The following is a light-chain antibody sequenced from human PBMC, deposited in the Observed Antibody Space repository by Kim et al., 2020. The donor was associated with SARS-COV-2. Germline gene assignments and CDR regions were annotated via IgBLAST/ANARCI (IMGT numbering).Light chain of an antibody. CDR2: HAS. Sequence: ASVGDRVTITCRASQSISIWLAWYQQKPGKAPNLLIYHASSLESGVPSSFSGSGSGTEFTLTISSLQPDDFATYYCQQYNTYPRTFGQGTRLEIK. CDR3: QQYNTYPRT. V-gene: IGKV1-5*01. CDR1: QSISIW. J-gene: IGKJ5*01.